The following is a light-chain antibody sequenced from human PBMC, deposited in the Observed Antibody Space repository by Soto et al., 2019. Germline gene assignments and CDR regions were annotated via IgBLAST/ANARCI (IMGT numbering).Light chain of an antibody. Sequence: QSVLTQPASVSGSPGLSIAISCTGTSSDVGGYNSVSWYQQHPGKAPKLMIYDVSNRPSGVSNRFSGSKSGNTASLTISGLKAEDEGDYYCSSYTTGGSYVFGTGTQLTVL. CDR2: DVS. V-gene: IGLV2-14*01. CDR1: SSDVGGYNS. J-gene: IGLJ1*01. CDR3: SSYTTGGSYV.